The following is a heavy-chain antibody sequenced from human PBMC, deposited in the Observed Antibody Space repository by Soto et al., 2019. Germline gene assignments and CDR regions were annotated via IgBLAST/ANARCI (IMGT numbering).Heavy chain of an antibody. CDR1: GGSFSGYY. V-gene: IGHV4-34*01. J-gene: IGHJ1*01. CDR2: INHNGST. D-gene: IGHD3-10*01. Sequence: SETLSLTCAVYGGSFSGYYWNWIRQPPGKGLEWIGEINHNGSTNYNQSVKSPVTISVDTAKKQFSLKLSSVTAADTAVSYCARRPATYYYGSGSYRESSEYFQHWGQGTLVTVSS. CDR3: ARRPATYYYGSGSYRESSEYFQH.